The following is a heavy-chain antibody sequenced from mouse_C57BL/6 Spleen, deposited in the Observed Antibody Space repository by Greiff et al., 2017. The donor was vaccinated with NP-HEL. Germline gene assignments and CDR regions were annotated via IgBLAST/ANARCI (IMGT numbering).Heavy chain of an antibody. CDR1: GYTFTDYN. Sequence: EVQLQQSGPELVKPGASVKIPCKASGYTFTDYNMDWVKQSHGKSLEWIGDINPNNGGTIYNQKFKGKATLTVDKSSSTAYMELRSLTSEDTAVYYCARKGAYYGSSYGYWYFDVWGTGTTVTVSS. CDR2: INPNNGGT. D-gene: IGHD1-1*01. CDR3: ARKGAYYGSSYGYWYFDV. J-gene: IGHJ1*03. V-gene: IGHV1-18*01.